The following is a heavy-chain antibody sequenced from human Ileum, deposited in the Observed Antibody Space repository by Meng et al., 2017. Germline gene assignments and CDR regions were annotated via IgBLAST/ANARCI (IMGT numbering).Heavy chain of an antibody. Sequence: SETLSLTCTVSGYSITSGYFWGWIRQPPGERLEWTGSINHSGITYYNPSLKSRVTISVDTSKNQFSLRLSSVTAADTAVYYCAREVVPGYFQVWGQGTLVTVSS. CDR2: INHSGIT. V-gene: IGHV4-38-2*02. CDR1: GYSITSGYF. J-gene: IGHJ1*01. CDR3: AREVVPGYFQV. D-gene: IGHD3-16*02.